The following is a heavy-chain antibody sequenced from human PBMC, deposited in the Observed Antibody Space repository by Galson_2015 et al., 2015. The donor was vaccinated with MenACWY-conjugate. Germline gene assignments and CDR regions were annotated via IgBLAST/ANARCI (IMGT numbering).Heavy chain of an antibody. CDR3: ARRGKLEPIPLDY. V-gene: IGHV5-10-1*01. Sequence: QSGAEVKKPGESLRISWKGSGYNFTNYWISWVRQMPGKGLEWMGRIDPNDSYTNYRPSFQGHVTILVDKSINTAYLQWSSLRASDSAMYYCARRGKLEPIPLDYWGRGTLVTVSS. D-gene: IGHD1-1*01. J-gene: IGHJ4*02. CDR2: IDPNDSYT. CDR1: GYNFTNYW.